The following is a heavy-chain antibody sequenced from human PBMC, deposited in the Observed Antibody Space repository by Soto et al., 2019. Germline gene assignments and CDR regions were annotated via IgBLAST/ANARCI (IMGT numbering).Heavy chain of an antibody. V-gene: IGHV3-23*01. Sequence: EVQLLESGGGLVQPGGSLRLSCVGSGFTFINYAMNWVRQTPGKGLEWVSGISGGGDRTFDADSVKGRFTISRDNSKNTVNLQMNSLRADDTAFYYCARKVLGSTSRPDWWYFELWGRGTLVTVSS. CDR2: ISGGGDRT. CDR3: ARKVLGSTSRPDWWYFEL. D-gene: IGHD2-2*01. J-gene: IGHJ2*01. CDR1: GFTFINYA.